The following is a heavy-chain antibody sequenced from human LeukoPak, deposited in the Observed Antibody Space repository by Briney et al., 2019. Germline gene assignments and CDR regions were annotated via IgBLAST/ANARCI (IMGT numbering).Heavy chain of an antibody. V-gene: IGHV4-4*09. J-gene: IGHJ1*01. CDR1: GGSISSYY. Sequence: SETLSLTCTVSGGSISSYYWSWIRQPPGKGLERIGYIYTSGSTNYNPSLKSRVTISVDTSKNQFSLKLSSVTAADTAVYYCASIVVVPAVEYFQHWGQGTLVTVSS. CDR2: IYTSGST. D-gene: IGHD2-2*01. CDR3: ASIVVVPAVEYFQH.